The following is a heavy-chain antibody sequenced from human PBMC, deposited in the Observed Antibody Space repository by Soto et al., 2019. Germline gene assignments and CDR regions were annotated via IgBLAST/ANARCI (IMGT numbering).Heavy chain of an antibody. CDR2: ISAYNGNT. Sequence: GASVKVSCKASGYAFIRYGITWVRQAPGQGLEWMGWISAYNGNTNYAQKLQGRVTMTTDTSTSTAYMELRSLRSDDTAVYYCARDGYCSSTSCHPYYYYGMDVWGQGTTVTVSS. V-gene: IGHV1-18*01. J-gene: IGHJ6*02. D-gene: IGHD2-2*03. CDR3: ARDGYCSSTSCHPYYYYGMDV. CDR1: GYAFIRYG.